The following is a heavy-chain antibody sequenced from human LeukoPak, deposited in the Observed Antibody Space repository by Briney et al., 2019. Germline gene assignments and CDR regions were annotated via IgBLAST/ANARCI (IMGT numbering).Heavy chain of an antibody. CDR3: ARHEAEMATIFGGY. V-gene: IGHV4-38-2*01. D-gene: IGHD5-24*01. CDR1: GYSITSAFY. CDR2: IYHSGST. Sequence: KPSETLPLTCAVSGYSITSAFYWGWIRQPPGKGLEWVGSIYHSGSTFYNPSLKSRVTISVDTSKNQFSLRLSFVTAADTAVYYCARHEAEMATIFGGYWGQGTLVTVSS. J-gene: IGHJ4*02.